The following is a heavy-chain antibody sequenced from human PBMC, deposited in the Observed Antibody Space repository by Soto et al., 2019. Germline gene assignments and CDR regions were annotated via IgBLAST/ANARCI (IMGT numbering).Heavy chain of an antibody. CDR3: AKGKLAHMVGASDALDL. V-gene: IGHV3-30*18. CDR1: GITFSTYG. CDR2: ISYDGRNE. Sequence: QVQLVESGGGVVQPGRSLRLSCAASGITFSTYGMHWVRQAPGKGLEWVAIISYDGRNEYYADSVTGRFTISRDNSKNTLYLQMNSLRSEDTAVYYCAKGKLAHMVGASDALDLWGQGIMVTVSS. D-gene: IGHD1-26*01. J-gene: IGHJ3*01.